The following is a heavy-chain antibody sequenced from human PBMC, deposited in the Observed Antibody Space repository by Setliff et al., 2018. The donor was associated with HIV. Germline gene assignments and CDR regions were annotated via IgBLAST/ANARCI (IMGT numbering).Heavy chain of an antibody. CDR1: GFTFNGYA. D-gene: IGHD3-10*01. Sequence: PGGSLRLSCVGSGFTFNGYAMNWVRQAPGKGLEWVGRIKSKIDGGTADYAAPVKGRFTISRDDSKNTLYLQLTTLRTEDTGFYFCTREIRDGYPRSSNWGQGTLVTVSS. V-gene: IGHV3-15*01. J-gene: IGHJ4*02. CDR2: IKSKIDGGTA. CDR3: TREIRDGYPRSSN.